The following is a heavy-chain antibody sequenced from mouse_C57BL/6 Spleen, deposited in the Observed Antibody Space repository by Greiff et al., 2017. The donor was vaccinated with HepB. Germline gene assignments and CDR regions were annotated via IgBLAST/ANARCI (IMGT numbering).Heavy chain of an antibody. CDR2: INPSSGYT. D-gene: IGHD1-1*01. V-gene: IGHV1-4*01. Sequence: QVQLQQSGAELARPGASVKMSCKASGYTFTSYTMHWVKQRPGQGLEWIGYINPSSGYTKYNQKFKDKATLTADKSSSTAYMQLSSLTSEDSAVYYCARSLITTVVPYFDYWGQGTTLTVSS. J-gene: IGHJ2*01. CDR1: GYTFTSYT. CDR3: ARSLITTVVPYFDY.